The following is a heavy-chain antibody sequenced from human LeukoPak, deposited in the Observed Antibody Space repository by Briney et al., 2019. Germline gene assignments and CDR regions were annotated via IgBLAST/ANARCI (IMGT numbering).Heavy chain of an antibody. D-gene: IGHD2-15*01. CDR1: GGSISSYY. V-gene: IGHV4-59*08. Sequence: TSETLSLTCTVSGGSISSYYWSWIRQPPGQGLEWIGYIYYSVSTNYNPSLKSRVTISVDTSRNQFSLKLSAVTAADTAVYYCARGGKAAVRFDLWGRGTLVTVSS. J-gene: IGHJ2*01. CDR2: IYYSVST. CDR3: ARGGKAAVRFDL.